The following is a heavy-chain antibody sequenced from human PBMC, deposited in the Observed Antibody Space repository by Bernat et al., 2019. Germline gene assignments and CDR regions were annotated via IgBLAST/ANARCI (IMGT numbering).Heavy chain of an antibody. CDR2: ISSSSSYI. CDR3: ARVPFYDSSGYGLDLGLSYYYGMDV. Sequence: EVQLVESGGGLVKPGGSLRLSCAASGFTFSSYSMNWVRQAPGKGLEWVSSISSSSSYIYYADSVKGRFTISRDNAKNSLYLQMNSLRAEDTAVYYCARVPFYDSSGYGLDLGLSYYYGMDVWGQGTTVTVSS. V-gene: IGHV3-21*01. D-gene: IGHD3-22*01. CDR1: GFTFSSYS. J-gene: IGHJ6*02.